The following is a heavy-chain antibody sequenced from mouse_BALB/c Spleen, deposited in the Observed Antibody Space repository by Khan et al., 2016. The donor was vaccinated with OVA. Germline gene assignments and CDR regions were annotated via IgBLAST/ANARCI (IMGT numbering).Heavy chain of an antibody. Sequence: VQLQQSGAELARPGASVKMSCKTSGYTFTSYTMHWIRQRPGQALEWIGHINPSNNYTNYNQNFKDKATLIVEKSTNTAYMQVSSLTSEDSAVYYCVRDGAYHRSYGWFAYWGQGTLVTVSA. V-gene: IGHV1-4*01. J-gene: IGHJ3*01. CDR1: GYTFTSYT. CDR3: VRDGAYHRSYGWFAY. CDR2: INPSNNYT. D-gene: IGHD2-14*01.